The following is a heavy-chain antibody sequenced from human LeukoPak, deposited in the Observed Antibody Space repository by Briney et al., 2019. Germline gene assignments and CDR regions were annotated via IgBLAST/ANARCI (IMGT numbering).Heavy chain of an antibody. V-gene: IGHV3-74*01. Sequence: PGGSLRLSCAASGFTFSSYWMHWVRQAPGKGLVWVSHVNGDGSVTGYADSVKGRFTISRDNAKNTLFLQMNSLRVEDTAVYYCARGLSVAGSDYWGHGALATVSS. CDR3: ARGLSVAGSDY. D-gene: IGHD6-19*01. J-gene: IGHJ4*01. CDR1: GFTFSSYW. CDR2: VNGDGSVT.